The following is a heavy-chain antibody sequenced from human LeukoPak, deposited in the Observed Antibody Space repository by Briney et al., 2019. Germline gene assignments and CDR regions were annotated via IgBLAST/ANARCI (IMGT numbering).Heavy chain of an antibody. Sequence: ASVKVSCKASGYTFTSYGISWVQQAPGQGLEWMGWISAYNGNTNYAQKLQGRVTMTTDTSTSTAYTELRSLRSDDTAVYYCARDSRFRSREFDYWGQGTLVTVSS. CDR3: ARDSRFRSREFDY. V-gene: IGHV1-18*01. CDR1: GYTFTSYG. J-gene: IGHJ4*02. CDR2: ISAYNGNT.